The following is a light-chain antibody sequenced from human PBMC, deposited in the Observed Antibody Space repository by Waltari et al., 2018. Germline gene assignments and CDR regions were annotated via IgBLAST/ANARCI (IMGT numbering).Light chain of an antibody. J-gene: IGLJ3*02. V-gene: IGLV2-14*01. CDR3: SSYTTSKSWV. CDR2: EVG. Sequence: QSALTQPAAVSGSPGQSITISCTGTSSDVRAYNYVSWYQQTPGKAPSLIIYEVGDRPSGVSNRFSGSKSGYTAFLTISGLQAEDEADYYCSSYTTSKSWVFGGGTKLTVL. CDR1: SSDVRAYNY.